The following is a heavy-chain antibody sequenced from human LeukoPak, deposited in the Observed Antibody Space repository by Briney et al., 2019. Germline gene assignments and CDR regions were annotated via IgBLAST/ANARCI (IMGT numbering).Heavy chain of an antibody. V-gene: IGHV3-11*04. J-gene: IGHJ4*02. D-gene: IGHD5-18*01. Sequence: GGSLRLSCAASGFTFSDPYVSWIRQAPGKGLECLSYISGSGTDINYADSARGRFTISRDNAKNLLYLQMNDLRLEDTAVYYCARTARHLDYWGQGTLVTVSS. CDR3: ARTARHLDY. CDR1: GFTFSDPY. CDR2: ISGSGTDI.